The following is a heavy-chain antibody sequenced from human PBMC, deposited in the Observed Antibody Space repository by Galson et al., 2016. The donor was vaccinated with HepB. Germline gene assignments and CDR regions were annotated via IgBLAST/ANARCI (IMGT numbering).Heavy chain of an antibody. Sequence: SVKVSCKASGSTFINSAMHWVRQARGQGLEWIGRIVVGGGNTNYAQNFQERVSITRDMSTSTAYMELSSLRSEDTAVYYCASSPQFIVGGSGVDFWGQGTLVTVSS. J-gene: IGHJ4*02. V-gene: IGHV1-58*02. CDR3: ASSPQFIVGGSGVDF. D-gene: IGHD1-26*01. CDR2: IVVGGGNT. CDR1: GSTFINSA.